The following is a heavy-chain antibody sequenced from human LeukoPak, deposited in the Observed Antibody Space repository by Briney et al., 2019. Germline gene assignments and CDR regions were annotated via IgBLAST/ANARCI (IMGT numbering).Heavy chain of an antibody. V-gene: IGHV1-18*01. CDR2: ISAYNGNT. CDR1: GYTFTSYG. J-gene: IGHJ3*02. D-gene: IGHD2-15*01. Sequence: ASVKVSCKASGYTFTSYGISWVRQAPGQGLEWMGWISAYNGNTNFAQKLQGRITMITDTSTSTAYMELRSLRSDDTAVYYCVRSGYCYGGTCHSGAFDIWGQGTVVTVSS. CDR3: VRSGYCYGGTCHSGAFDI.